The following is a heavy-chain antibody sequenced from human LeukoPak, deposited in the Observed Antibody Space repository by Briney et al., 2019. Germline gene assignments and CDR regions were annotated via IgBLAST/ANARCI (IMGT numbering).Heavy chain of an antibody. Sequence: PGGSLRLSCAASGFTFSSYWMSWVRQAPGKGLEWVANIKQDGSEKYYVDSVKGRFTISRDNAKNSLYLQMNSLRAEDTAVYYCAREVENSGSYFDAFDIWGQGTMVTVSS. CDR3: AREVENSGSYFDAFDI. V-gene: IGHV3-7*01. D-gene: IGHD1-26*01. CDR1: GFTFSSYW. J-gene: IGHJ3*02. CDR2: IKQDGSEK.